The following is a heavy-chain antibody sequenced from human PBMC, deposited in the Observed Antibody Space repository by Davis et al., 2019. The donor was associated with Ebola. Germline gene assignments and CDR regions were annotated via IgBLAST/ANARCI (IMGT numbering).Heavy chain of an antibody. CDR3: ARESRYDFWSGLPPTTGTNWFDP. V-gene: IGHV3-23*01. J-gene: IGHJ5*02. Sequence: GGSLRLSCADSVITFSSYAMTWVRQAPGKGLEWVSAISGSGGTTYYAGSVKGRFTVSRDNSKKTMYLQMNSLRSEDTAVYYCARESRYDFWSGLPPTTGTNWFDPWGQGTLVTVSS. D-gene: IGHD3-3*01. CDR2: ISGSGGTT. CDR1: VITFSSYA.